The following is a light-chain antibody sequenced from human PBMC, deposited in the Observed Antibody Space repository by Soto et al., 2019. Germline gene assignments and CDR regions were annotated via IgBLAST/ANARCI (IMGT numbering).Light chain of an antibody. J-gene: IGLJ2*01. CDR2: GNN. CDR1: SSNIGTPYD. CDR3: QSYDSSLSRRV. Sequence: QSVLTQPPSVSGAPGQRVTISCTGCSSNIGTPYDVHWYQQLPGTAPKVLIYGNNNRPSGVPDRFSGSKSGTSASLAITGLQAEDEADYYCQSYDSSLSRRVFGGGTKLTVL. V-gene: IGLV1-40*01.